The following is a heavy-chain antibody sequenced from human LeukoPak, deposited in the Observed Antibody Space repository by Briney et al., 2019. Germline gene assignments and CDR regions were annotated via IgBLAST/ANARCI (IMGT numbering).Heavy chain of an antibody. J-gene: IGHJ4*02. Sequence: SETLSLTCTVSGGSIISGGYYWSWIRQHPGKGLEWIGYIYYSGSTYFNPSLESRLTMSVDTSKNQFSLTLSPVTAADTAVYYCAREIPSSGTHSSYFDYWGQGTLVTVSS. CDR1: GGSIISGGYY. CDR2: IYYSGST. V-gene: IGHV4-31*03. CDR3: AREIPSSGTHSSYFDY. D-gene: IGHD3-10*01.